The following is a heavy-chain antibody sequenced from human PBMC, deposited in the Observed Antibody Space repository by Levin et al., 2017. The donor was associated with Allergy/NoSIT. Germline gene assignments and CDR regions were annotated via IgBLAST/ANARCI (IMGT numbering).Heavy chain of an antibody. CDR1: GFTFSSYA. V-gene: IGHV3-23*01. CDR2: ISGSSGAKT. CDR3: AKGDSSGWLPDY. D-gene: IGHD3-22*01. J-gene: IGHJ4*02. Sequence: RAGGSLRLSCAASGFTFSSYAMSWVRQAPGKGLEWVSAISGSSGAKTYYADSVKGRFTISRDNSKTTLYVQMNSLREEDTAIYYCAKGDSSGWLPDYWGQGTLVTVSS.